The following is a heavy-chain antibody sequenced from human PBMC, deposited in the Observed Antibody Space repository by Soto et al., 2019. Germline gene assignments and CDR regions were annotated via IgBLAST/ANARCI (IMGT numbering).Heavy chain of an antibody. J-gene: IGHJ4*02. V-gene: IGHV1-18*01. CDR1: GFVFSNSG. D-gene: IGHD3-22*01. CDR3: ARGCSSGYCFDY. CDR2: ISAYNGNT. Sequence: ASVKVSCKASGFVFSNSGIAWVRQAPGQGLEWMGWISAYNGNTNYAQKLQGRVTMTTDTSTSTAYMELRSLRSDDTAVYYCARGCSSGYCFDYWGQGTLVTVSS.